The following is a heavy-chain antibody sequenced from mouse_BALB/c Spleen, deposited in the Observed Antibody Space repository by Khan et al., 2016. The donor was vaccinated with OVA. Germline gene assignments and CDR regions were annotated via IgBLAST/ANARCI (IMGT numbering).Heavy chain of an antibody. J-gene: IGHJ4*01. D-gene: IGHD2-10*01. CDR2: INTYTGEP. Sequence: QVQLKQSGPELKKPGETVKISCKASGYTFTTYGMNWVKQAPGKGLKWMGWINTYTGEPTYAHDFKGRFAFSLETSASTAYLQINNLKNEDTATYFCARPPYFSYVMVYWGQGTSVTVSS. CDR1: GYTFTTYG. CDR3: ARPPYFSYVMVY. V-gene: IGHV9-3-1*01.